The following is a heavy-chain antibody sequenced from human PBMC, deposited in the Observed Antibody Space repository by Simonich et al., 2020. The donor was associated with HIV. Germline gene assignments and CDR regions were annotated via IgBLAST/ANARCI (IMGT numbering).Heavy chain of an antibody. J-gene: IGHJ4*02. CDR2: RRTYTGNT. V-gene: IGHV1-18*01. CDR1: GYTFTNYA. Sequence: QVQLVQSGGEVKKPGASVKVSCKASGYTFTNYAINWVRQAPGQGLEWMGWRRTYTGNTTYAQNLQGRVTMTTDTSARTAYMELRSLRSDDTAVYYCARGGNWFDYWGQGTLVTVSS. CDR3: ARGGNWFDY. D-gene: IGHD1-1*01.